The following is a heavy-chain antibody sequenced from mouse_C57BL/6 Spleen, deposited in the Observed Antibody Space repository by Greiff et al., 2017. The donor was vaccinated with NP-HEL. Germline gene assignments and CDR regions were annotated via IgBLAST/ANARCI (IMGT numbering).Heavy chain of an antibody. J-gene: IGHJ1*03. D-gene: IGHD2-4*01. Sequence: QVQLKQSGAELVRPGASVTLSCKASGYTFTDYEMHWVKQTPMHGLEWIGAIDPETGGTAYNQKFKGKAILTADKSSSTAYMELRSLTSEDSAVYYCTIYYDYRYFDVWGTGTTVTVSS. V-gene: IGHV1-15*01. CDR1: GYTFTDYE. CDR2: IDPETGGT. CDR3: TIYYDYRYFDV.